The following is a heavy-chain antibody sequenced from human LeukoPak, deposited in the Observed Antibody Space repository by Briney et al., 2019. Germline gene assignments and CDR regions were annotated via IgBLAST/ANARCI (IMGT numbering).Heavy chain of an antibody. CDR1: GFTFNRHA. CDR2: IASDGNDQ. D-gene: IGHD3-9*01. CDR3: ARDFDQGGADYYFAY. Sequence: PGRSLRLSCAASGFTFNRHAIHWVRQAPGKGLEWVTVIASDGNDQHYADSVKGRFTISRDNSKNTVFLQMNSLRIEDTAVYYCARDFDQGGADYYFAYWGQGTLVTVSS. J-gene: IGHJ4*02. V-gene: IGHV3-30-3*01.